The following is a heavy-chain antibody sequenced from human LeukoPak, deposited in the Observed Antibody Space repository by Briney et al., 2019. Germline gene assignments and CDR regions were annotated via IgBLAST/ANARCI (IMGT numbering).Heavy chain of an antibody. CDR1: GFTFSSYS. D-gene: IGHD2-2*01. V-gene: IGHV3-21*01. J-gene: IGHJ4*02. Sequence: PGGSLRLSCAASGFTFSSYSMNWVRQAPGKGLEWVSSISSSSSYIYYADSVKGRFTISRDNAKNSLYLQMNSLRAEDTAVYYCAXGDXVVVPAAPFDYWGQGTLVTVSS. CDR3: AXGDXVVVPAAPFDY. CDR2: ISSSSSYI.